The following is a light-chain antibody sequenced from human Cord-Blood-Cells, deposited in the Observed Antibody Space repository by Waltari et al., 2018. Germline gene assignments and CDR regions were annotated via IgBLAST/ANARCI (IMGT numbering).Light chain of an antibody. CDR2: KAS. V-gene: IGKV1-5*03. Sequence: DIQMTPSPSTLSASVGDRVTITCRASQSISSWLAWYQQKPGKAPKLLLYKASSLESGVPSRFSGSGSGTEFTLTISSLQPDDFATYYCQQYNSYPYTFGQGTKLEIK. J-gene: IGKJ2*01. CDR1: QSISSW. CDR3: QQYNSYPYT.